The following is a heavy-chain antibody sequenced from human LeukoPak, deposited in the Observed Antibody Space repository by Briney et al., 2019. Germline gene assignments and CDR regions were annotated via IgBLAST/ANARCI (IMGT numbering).Heavy chain of an antibody. Sequence: SETLSLTCTVSGGSISSYYWCWIRQPPGKGLERLGYIYYSGSTKYNPSLKSRVNISLDTSKNQFYLRLSSVTAADTAVYYCAREGSGSYYNWFDRWGQGTLVTVSS. D-gene: IGHD1-26*01. V-gene: IGHV4-59*01. CDR2: IYYSGST. CDR3: AREGSGSYYNWFDR. CDR1: GGSISSYY. J-gene: IGHJ5*02.